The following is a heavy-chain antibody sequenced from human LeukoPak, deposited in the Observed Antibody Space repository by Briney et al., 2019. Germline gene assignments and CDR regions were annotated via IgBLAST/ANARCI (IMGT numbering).Heavy chain of an antibody. D-gene: IGHD6-6*01. CDR3: ARGPARSIAVRGWFDP. J-gene: IGHJ5*02. CDR2: MNPNSGNT. V-gene: IGHV1-8*01. CDR1: GYTFTNYD. Sequence: ASVKVSCKASGYTFTNYDTNWVRQATGQGLEWMGWMNPNSGNTGYAQKFQGRVTMTRNTSISTAYMELSSLRSEDTAVYYCARGPARSIAVRGWFDPWGQGTLVTVSS.